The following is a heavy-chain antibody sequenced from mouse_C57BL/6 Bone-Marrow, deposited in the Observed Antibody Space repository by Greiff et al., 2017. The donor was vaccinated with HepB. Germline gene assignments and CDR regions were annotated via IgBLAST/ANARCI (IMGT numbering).Heavy chain of an antibody. CDR3: AREDYYYGSSPPMDY. CDR2: INPSTGGT. J-gene: IGHJ4*01. CDR1: GYSFTGYY. Sequence: EVQLQQSGPELVKPGASVKISCKASGYSFTGYYMNWVKQSPEKSLEWIGEINPSTGGTTYNQKFKAKATLTVDKSSSTAYMQLKSLTSEDSAVYYCAREDYYYGSSPPMDYWGQGTSVTGSS. D-gene: IGHD1-1*01. V-gene: IGHV1-42*01.